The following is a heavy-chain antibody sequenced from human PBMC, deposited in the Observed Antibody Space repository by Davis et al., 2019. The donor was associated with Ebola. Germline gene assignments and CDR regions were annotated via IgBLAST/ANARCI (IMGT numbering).Heavy chain of an antibody. J-gene: IGHJ6*02. V-gene: IGHV3-7*01. CDR1: GFTFSSYW. D-gene: IGHD1-26*01. Sequence: GESLKISCAASGFTFSSYWMSWVRQAPGKGLEWVANIKQDGSEKYYVDSVKGRFTISRDNAKNSLYLQMNSLRAEDTAVYYCARPVWEPPYYYYYGMDVWGQGTTVTVSS. CDR3: ARPVWEPPYYYYYGMDV. CDR2: IKQDGSEK.